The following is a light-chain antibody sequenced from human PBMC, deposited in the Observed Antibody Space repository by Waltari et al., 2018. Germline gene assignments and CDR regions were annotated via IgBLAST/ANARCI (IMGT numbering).Light chain of an antibody. Sequence: QSVVIQSPSASGTPGQRVTISCSGSRSNIGGTDVYWYQQFPGTAPKLLIYTNNQRPSGVPDRFSGSKSGTSASLVISGLQSEDEADYYCATWEDSLNGWVFGGGTKLTVL. V-gene: IGLV1-44*01. CDR1: RSNIGGTD. CDR3: ATWEDSLNGWV. CDR2: TNN. J-gene: IGLJ3*02.